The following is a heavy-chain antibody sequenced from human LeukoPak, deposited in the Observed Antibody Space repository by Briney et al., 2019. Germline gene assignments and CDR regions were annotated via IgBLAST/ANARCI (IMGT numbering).Heavy chain of an antibody. CDR3: ARVNIAVAGDASYV. V-gene: IGHV4-59*01. J-gene: IGHJ3*01. Sequence: AETLSLTCSVSGDSISRFYWSWVRQPPGKGLEWIGYTGDTNYNPSLKSRVTISLDASKSQFSLKLSSVTAADTAMYYCARVNIAVAGDASYVWGRGTMVTVSS. CDR1: GDSISRFY. CDR2: YTGDT. D-gene: IGHD6-19*01.